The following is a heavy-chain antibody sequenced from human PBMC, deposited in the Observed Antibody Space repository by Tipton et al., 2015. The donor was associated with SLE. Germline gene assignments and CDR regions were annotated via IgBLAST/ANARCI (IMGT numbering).Heavy chain of an antibody. D-gene: IGHD1-1*01. J-gene: IGHJ4*02. V-gene: IGHV4-39*07. CDR2: INHSGST. CDR1: GGSISSSSYY. Sequence: TLSLTCTVSGGSISSSSYYWGWIRQPPGKGLEWFGEINHSGSTNYNPSLKSRVTISVDTSKNQFSLKLSSVTAADTAVYYCARAGRAWNLFDYWGQGTLVTVSS. CDR3: ARAGRAWNLFDY.